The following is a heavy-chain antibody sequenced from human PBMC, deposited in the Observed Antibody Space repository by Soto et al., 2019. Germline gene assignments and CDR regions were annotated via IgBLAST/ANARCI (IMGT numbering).Heavy chain of an antibody. V-gene: IGHV1-69*01. CDR3: ASSPQYCGGDCYSSWYFDL. CDR1: GGTFSSYA. CDR2: IIPIFGTA. D-gene: IGHD2-21*02. Sequence: QVQLVQSGAEVKKPGSSVKVSCKASGGTFSSYAISWVRQAPGQGLEWMGGIIPIFGTANYAQKFQGRVTITADESTSTAYMELSSLRSEDTAVYYCASSPQYCGGDCYSSWYFDLWGRGTLVTVSS. J-gene: IGHJ2*01.